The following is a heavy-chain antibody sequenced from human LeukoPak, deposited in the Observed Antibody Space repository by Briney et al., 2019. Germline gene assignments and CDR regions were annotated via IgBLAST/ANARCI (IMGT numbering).Heavy chain of an antibody. J-gene: IGHJ4*02. Sequence: SQTLSLTCTVSGGSVSGYYWTWIRQPAGKGLEWIGRIYSSGNTIYNPSLRSRVTMSVDTSKNQFSLNLSSVSAADTAVYHCVRRGLDGYCSATSCSSHLDYWGQGTLVTVSS. CDR2: IYSSGNT. CDR3: VRRGLDGYCSATSCSSHLDY. V-gene: IGHV4-4*07. D-gene: IGHD2-2*03. CDR1: GGSVSGYY.